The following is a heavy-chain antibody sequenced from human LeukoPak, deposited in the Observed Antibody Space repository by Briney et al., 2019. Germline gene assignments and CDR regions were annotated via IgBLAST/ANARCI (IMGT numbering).Heavy chain of an antibody. D-gene: IGHD4-17*01. CDR2: ISSSAATT. CDR1: GFRFSDYY. CDR3: ARDRGYTVTTVGY. J-gene: IGHJ4*02. V-gene: IGHV3-11*04. Sequence: PGGALRLSCVTSGFRFSDYYMMWIRQAPGKGPEWVAHISSSAATTLYADSVKGRFTVSRDNAKNSLYLEMTSLRAEDTAVYYCARDRGYTVTTVGYWGQGTLVTVSS.